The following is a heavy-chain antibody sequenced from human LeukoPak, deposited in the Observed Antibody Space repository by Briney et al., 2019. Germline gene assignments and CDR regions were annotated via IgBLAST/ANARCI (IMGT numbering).Heavy chain of an antibody. D-gene: IGHD3-10*01. Sequence: SETLSLTCTVSGGSISSYYWSWIRQPPGKGLEWIGYIYYSGSTNYNPSLKSRVTISVDTSKNQFSLKLTSVTAADTAVYYCARGAMVRGVILTHYFDFWGQGTLVTVSS. CDR1: GGSISSYY. J-gene: IGHJ4*02. CDR3: ARGAMVRGVILTHYFDF. CDR2: IYYSGST. V-gene: IGHV4-59*01.